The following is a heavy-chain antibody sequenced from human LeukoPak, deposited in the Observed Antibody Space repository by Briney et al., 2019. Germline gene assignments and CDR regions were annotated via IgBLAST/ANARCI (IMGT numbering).Heavy chain of an antibody. CDR3: ARGDVLRYFDWLDSGYYFDY. CDR1: GGSISSYY. D-gene: IGHD3-9*01. CDR2: IYYSGST. V-gene: IGHV4-59*01. Sequence: PSETLSLTCAVSGGSISSYYWSWIRQPPGKGLEWIGYIYYSGSTNYNPSLKSRVTISVDTSKNQFSLKLSSVTAADTAVYYCARGDVLRYFDWLDSGYYFDYWGQGTLVTVSS. J-gene: IGHJ4*02.